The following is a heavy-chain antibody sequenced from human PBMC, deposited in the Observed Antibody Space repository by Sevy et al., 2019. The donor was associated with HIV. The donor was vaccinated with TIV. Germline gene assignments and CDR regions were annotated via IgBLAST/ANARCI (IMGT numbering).Heavy chain of an antibody. V-gene: IGHV1-2*02. D-gene: IGHD3-10*01. CDR3: ARERLSGNNWFDP. Sequence: ASLKVSCKASGYTFTGYYMHWVRQVPGQGLEWMGWINPNSGGTNYAQKFQGRVTMTRDTSISTAYMELSRLRSDDTAVYYCARERLSGNNWFDPWGQGTLVTVSS. CDR2: INPNSGGT. CDR1: GYTFTGYY. J-gene: IGHJ5*02.